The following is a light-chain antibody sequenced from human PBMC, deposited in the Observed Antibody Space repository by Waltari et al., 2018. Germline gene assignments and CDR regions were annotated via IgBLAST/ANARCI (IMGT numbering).Light chain of an antibody. Sequence: SYVLLPPPSVSVAPGGTASITCWGPNIGTESVHWYRQKPGQAPVLVISYDSDRPSGIPERFSGSNSGDTANLTISRVEAGDEADYYCQVWDANNEPGLFGTGTEVTV. J-gene: IGLJ1*01. CDR2: YDS. V-gene: IGLV3-21*01. CDR3: QVWDANNEPGL. CDR1: NIGTES.